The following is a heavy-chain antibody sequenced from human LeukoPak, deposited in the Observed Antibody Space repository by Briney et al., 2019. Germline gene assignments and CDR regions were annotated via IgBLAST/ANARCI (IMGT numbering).Heavy chain of an antibody. D-gene: IGHD3-10*01. V-gene: IGHV1-8*01. CDR3: ARVQRVKFPLKYYFDY. J-gene: IGHJ4*02. Sequence: GASVKVSCKASGYTFTSYDINWVRQATGQGLEWMGWMNPNSGNTVYAQKFQGRVTMTGSTSLSTAYMELSSLRSEDTAVYHCARVQRVKFPLKYYFDYWGQGTLVTVSS. CDR2: MNPNSGNT. CDR1: GYTFTSYD.